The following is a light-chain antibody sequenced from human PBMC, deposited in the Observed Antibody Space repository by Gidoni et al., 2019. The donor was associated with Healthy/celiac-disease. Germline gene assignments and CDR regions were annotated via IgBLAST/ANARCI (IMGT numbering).Light chain of an antibody. CDR3: QQRSNWPPLT. Sequence: IVLTQPPATLSLSPGERATLSCRASQSVSSYLAWYQQKPGQAPRLLIYDASNRATGIPTRFSGSGSGTDFTLTISSLEPEDFAVYYCQQRSNWPPLTFGGXTKVEIK. V-gene: IGKV3-11*01. J-gene: IGKJ4*01. CDR1: QSVSSY. CDR2: DAS.